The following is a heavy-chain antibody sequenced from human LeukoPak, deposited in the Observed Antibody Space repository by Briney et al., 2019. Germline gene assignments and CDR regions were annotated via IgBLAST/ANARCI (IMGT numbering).Heavy chain of an antibody. CDR2: ISSSSSYI. Sequence: PGGSLRLSCAASGFTFSSYSMNWVRQAPGKGLEWGSSISSSSSYIYYADSVKGRFTISRDNAKNSLYLQMNSLRAEDTAVYYCARAVRDILTGYYLDYWGQGTLVTVSS. CDR1: GFTFSSYS. J-gene: IGHJ4*02. CDR3: ARAVRDILTGYYLDY. V-gene: IGHV3-21*01. D-gene: IGHD3-9*01.